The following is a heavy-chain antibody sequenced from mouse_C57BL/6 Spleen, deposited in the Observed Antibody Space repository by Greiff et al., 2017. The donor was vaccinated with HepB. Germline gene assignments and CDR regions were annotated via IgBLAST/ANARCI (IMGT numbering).Heavy chain of an antibody. J-gene: IGHJ3*01. Sequence: VKLMESGAELMKPGASVKLSCKATGYTFTGYWIEWVKQRPGHGLEWIGEILPGSGSTNYNEKFKGKATFTADTSSNTAYMQLSSLTTEDSAIYYCARRGSGGSGYVSWFAYWGQGTLVTVSA. D-gene: IGHD3-2*02. V-gene: IGHV1-9*01. CDR3: ARRGSGGSGYVSWFAY. CDR2: ILPGSGST. CDR1: GYTFTGYW.